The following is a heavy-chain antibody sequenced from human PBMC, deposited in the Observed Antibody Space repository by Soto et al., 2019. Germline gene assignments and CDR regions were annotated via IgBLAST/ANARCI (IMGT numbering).Heavy chain of an antibody. CDR2: IYWDDDK. J-gene: IGHJ4*02. D-gene: IGHD1-1*01. CDR1: GFSLSTSGVG. V-gene: IGHV2-5*02. CDR3: AHRLELEKFDD. Sequence: SGPTLVNPTQTLTLTCTFSGFSLSTSGVGVGWIRQPPGKALERLALIYWDDDKRYSPSLKSRLTITKDTSKNQVVLTMTNMDTVDTATAYCAHRLELEKFDDWGQGTLVTVSS.